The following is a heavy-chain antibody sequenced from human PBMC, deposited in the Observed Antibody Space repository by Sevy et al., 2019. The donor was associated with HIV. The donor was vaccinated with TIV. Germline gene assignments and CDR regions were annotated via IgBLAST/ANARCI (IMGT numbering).Heavy chain of an antibody. CDR3: AREGCTKPHDY. V-gene: IGHV3-23*01. Sequence: GGSLRFSCTASGFTFSKYSMSWVRQAPGKGLEWVSTLSFGCGRINYADSVKGRFTISRDDSKNTLYLQMNSLRADDTAVYYCAREGCTKPHDYRGQGTLVTVSS. CDR2: LSFGCGRI. CDR1: GFTFSKYS. J-gene: IGHJ4*02. D-gene: IGHD2-8*01.